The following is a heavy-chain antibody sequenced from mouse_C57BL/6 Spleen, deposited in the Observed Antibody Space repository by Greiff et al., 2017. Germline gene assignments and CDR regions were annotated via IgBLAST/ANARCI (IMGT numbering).Heavy chain of an antibody. CDR2: IYPGSGNT. CDR3: ARGGLYYFDY. J-gene: IGHJ2*01. D-gene: IGHD3-3*01. Sequence: VQLQQSGPELVKPGASVKISCKASGYSFTSYYIHWVKQRPGQGLEWIGWIYPGSGNTKYNEKFKGKATLTADTSSSTAYMQLSSLTSEDSAVYYCARGGLYYFDYWGQGTTLTVSS. V-gene: IGHV1-66*01. CDR1: GYSFTSYY.